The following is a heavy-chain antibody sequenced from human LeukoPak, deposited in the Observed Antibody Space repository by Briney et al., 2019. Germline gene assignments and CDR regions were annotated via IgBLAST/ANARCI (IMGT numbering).Heavy chain of an antibody. D-gene: IGHD3-10*01. V-gene: IGHV3-23*01. CDR3: ARRVQPNAGPFDS. CDR1: GFTLSGCA. Sequence: GGSLRLSCAASGFTLSGCALSWVLQAPGKGLEWVAGISGDGAKTYYADSVKARFTISRDNSKNTLFLQMDRLRAEDTAVYYCARRVQPNAGPFDSWGQGTLASVS. J-gene: IGHJ4*02. CDR2: ISGDGAKT.